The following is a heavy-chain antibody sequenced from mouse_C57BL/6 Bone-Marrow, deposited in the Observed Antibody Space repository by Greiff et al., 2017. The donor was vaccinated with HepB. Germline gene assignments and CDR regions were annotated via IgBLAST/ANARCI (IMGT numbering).Heavy chain of an antibody. CDR1: GFTFSDFY. V-gene: IGHV7-1*01. CDR3: ARDAPCLYAMDY. J-gene: IGHJ4*01. CDR2: SRNKANDYTT. Sequence: EVQGVESGGGLVQSGRSLRLSCATSGFTFSDFYMEWVRQASGKGLEWIAASRNKANDYTTEYSASVKGRFIDSRDTSQSILYLQMNALRAEDTAIYYCARDAPCLYAMDYWGQGTSVTVSS.